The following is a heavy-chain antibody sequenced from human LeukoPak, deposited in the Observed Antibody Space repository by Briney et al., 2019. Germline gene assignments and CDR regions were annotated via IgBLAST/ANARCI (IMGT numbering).Heavy chain of an antibody. CDR2: IYYSGST. CDR3: ARGGWALDL. J-gene: IGHJ2*01. V-gene: IGHV4-59*01. Sequence: SETLSLTCTVSGGSISNYYWSWIRQAPEKGLEWIGYIYYSGSTNYNSSLKSRGFISVDTSKNQFSLKLSSVTAADTAVYYCARGGWALDLWGRGTLVTVSS. D-gene: IGHD1-26*01. CDR1: GGSISNYY.